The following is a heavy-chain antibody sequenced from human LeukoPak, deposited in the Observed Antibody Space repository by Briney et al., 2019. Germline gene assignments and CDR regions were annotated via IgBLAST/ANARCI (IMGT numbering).Heavy chain of an antibody. CDR3: ARSSSRYCSGGSCYSGVLGYFDY. CDR1: GFTFSGYS. Sequence: GGSLRLSCAASGFTFSGYSMNWVRQAPGKGLEWVSYISSSRRTISYADSVKGRFTISRDNAKNSLYLQMNSLRAEDTAVYYCARSSSRYCSGGSCYSGVLGYFDYWGQGTLVTVSS. V-gene: IGHV3-48*01. D-gene: IGHD2-15*01. J-gene: IGHJ4*02. CDR2: ISSSRRTI.